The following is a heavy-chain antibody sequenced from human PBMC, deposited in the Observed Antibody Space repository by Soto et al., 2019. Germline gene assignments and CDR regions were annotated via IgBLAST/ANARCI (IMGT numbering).Heavy chain of an antibody. CDR3: ARKEAGNIVATNPLDI. CDR2: IYHSGST. J-gene: IGHJ3*02. Sequence: QVQLQESGPGLVKPSGTLSLTCAVSSGSISSSNWWSWVRQPPGKGLEWIGEIYHSGSTNYNPSLKSRVTTSVDKSKNQFSLKLSSVTAADTAVYYCARKEAGNIVATNPLDIWGQGTMVTVSS. D-gene: IGHD5-12*01. V-gene: IGHV4-4*02. CDR1: SGSISSSNW.